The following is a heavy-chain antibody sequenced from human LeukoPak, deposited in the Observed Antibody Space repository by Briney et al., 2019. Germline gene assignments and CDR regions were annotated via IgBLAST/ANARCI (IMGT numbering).Heavy chain of an antibody. CDR1: GGSISSGSYY. V-gene: IGHV4-61*02. CDR3: ARLSGIAAAVVMGGFDY. D-gene: IGHD6-13*01. CDR2: IYTSGST. J-gene: IGHJ4*02. Sequence: PSQTLSLTCTVSGGSISSGSYYWSWIRQPAGKGLEWIGRIYTSGSTNYNPSLKSRVTISVDTSKNQFSLKLSSVTAADTAVYYCARLSGIAAAVVMGGFDYWGQGTLVTVSS.